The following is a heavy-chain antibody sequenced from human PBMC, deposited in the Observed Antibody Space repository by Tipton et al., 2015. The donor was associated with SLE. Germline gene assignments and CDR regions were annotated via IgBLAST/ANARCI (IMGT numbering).Heavy chain of an antibody. V-gene: IGHV3-23*01. CDR2: ISGSGGST. CDR3: AKDASAYYYDSSGLNFDY. J-gene: IGHJ4*02. Sequence: SLRLSCAASGFTFSSYGMNWVRQAPGKGLEWVSAISGSGGSTHYADSVKGRFTISRDNSKNTLYLQMNSLRAEDTAVYYCAKDASAYYYDSSGLNFDYWGQGTLVTVSS. CDR1: GFTFSSYG. D-gene: IGHD3-22*01.